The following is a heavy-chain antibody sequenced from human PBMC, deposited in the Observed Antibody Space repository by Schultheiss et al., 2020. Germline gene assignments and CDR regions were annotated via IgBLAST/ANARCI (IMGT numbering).Heavy chain of an antibody. CDR2: ISSSGSYI. V-gene: IGHV3-23*01. CDR3: AREEGIAAAGLYYFDY. D-gene: IGHD6-13*01. J-gene: IGHJ4*02. CDR1: GFTFSSYA. Sequence: GGSLRLSCAASGFTFSSYAMSWVRQAPGKGLEWVSSISSSGSYIYYADSMKGRFTISRDNSKNTLYLQMNSLRAEDTAVYYCAREEGIAAAGLYYFDYWGQGTLVTVSS.